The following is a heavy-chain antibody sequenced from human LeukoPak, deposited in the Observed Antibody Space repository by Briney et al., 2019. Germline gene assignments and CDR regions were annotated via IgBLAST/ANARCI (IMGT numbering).Heavy chain of an antibody. CDR3: AKAYSSSSSGYFDY. CDR1: GFTFDDYV. J-gene: IGHJ4*02. CDR2: ISGGGVFA. V-gene: IGHV3-43*02. D-gene: IGHD6-6*01. Sequence: PGGSLRLSCAASGFTFDDYVLHWVRQAPGKGLEWVSLISGGGVFAYYADFVKGRFTVSRDNSRNSLYLHMNSMRTEDTALYYCAKAYSSSSSGYFDYWGQGTLVTVSS.